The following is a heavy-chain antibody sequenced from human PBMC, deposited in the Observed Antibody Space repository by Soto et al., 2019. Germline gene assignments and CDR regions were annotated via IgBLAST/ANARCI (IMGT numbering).Heavy chain of an antibody. Sequence: QITLKESGPTLVKPTQTLTLTCTFSGFSLSSTRVAVGWIRQPPGKALEWLALIYWDDDKRYSPFLKSRITITKDTSKTQVVLTMPNMDPVDTATYYCAHSVVAGLGYYFDYWGQGTLVTVSS. V-gene: IGHV2-5*02. J-gene: IGHJ4*02. CDR1: GFSLSSTRVA. CDR2: IYWDDDK. CDR3: AHSVVAGLGYYFDY. D-gene: IGHD6-19*01.